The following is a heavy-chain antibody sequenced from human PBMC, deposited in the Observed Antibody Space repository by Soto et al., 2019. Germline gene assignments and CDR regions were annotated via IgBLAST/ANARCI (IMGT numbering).Heavy chain of an antibody. D-gene: IGHD2-2*02. CDR1: GFTSSSYV. J-gene: IGHJ4*02. CDR2: ISFDGSKK. CDR3: AKDPREGYCSSTSCYTEAGY. V-gene: IGHV3-30-3*01. Sequence: QVQLVESGGGVVQPGRSLRLSCEGSGFTSSSYVMHWVRQAPGKGLEWVALISFDGSKKNYADSVKGRFTISRDNSKNMMYLQMNSLRPEDTAVYYCAKDPREGYCSSTSCYTEAGYWGQGTLVTVSS.